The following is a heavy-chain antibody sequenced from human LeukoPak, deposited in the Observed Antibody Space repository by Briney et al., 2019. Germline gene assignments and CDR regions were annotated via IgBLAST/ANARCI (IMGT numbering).Heavy chain of an antibody. CDR2: IKQDGSEK. CDR1: GFTFSSYS. D-gene: IGHD1-14*01. Sequence: GGSLRLSCAASGFTFSSYSMSWVRQAPGKGLEWVANIKQDGSEKYYVDSVKGRFTISRDNAKNSLYLQMNSLRAEDTAVYYCARAPGYNWNHGRAFDIWGQGTMVTVSS. CDR3: ARAPGYNWNHGRAFDI. V-gene: IGHV3-7*01. J-gene: IGHJ3*02.